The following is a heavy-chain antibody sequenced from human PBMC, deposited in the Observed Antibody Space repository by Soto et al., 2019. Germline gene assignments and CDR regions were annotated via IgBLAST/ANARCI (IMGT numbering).Heavy chain of an antibody. CDR1: GYIFTSYG. CDR2: ITTDKGKT. Sequence: ASVKVSCKTSGYIFTSYGISWVRQAPGQGLEWMGWITTDKGKTTYAQKFQGRVTMTTDTSTSTAYMEMRSLRSDDTAVYYCANRSPAFDYWGQGTLVTVSS. V-gene: IGHV1-18*01. CDR3: ANRSPAFDY. J-gene: IGHJ4*02.